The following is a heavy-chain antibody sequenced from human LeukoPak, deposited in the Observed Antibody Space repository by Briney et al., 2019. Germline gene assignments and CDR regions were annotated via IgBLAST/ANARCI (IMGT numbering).Heavy chain of an antibody. CDR3: AREIAAAGPFRGLDY. CDR2: IWYDGSNK. Sequence: PGGSLRLSCAASGFTFSSYGMHWVRQAPGKGLEWVAVIWYDGSNKYYADSMKGRFTISRDNSKNTLYLQMNSLRAEDTAVYYCAREIAAAGPFRGLDYWGQGTLVTVSS. D-gene: IGHD6-13*01. V-gene: IGHV3-33*01. J-gene: IGHJ4*02. CDR1: GFTFSSYG.